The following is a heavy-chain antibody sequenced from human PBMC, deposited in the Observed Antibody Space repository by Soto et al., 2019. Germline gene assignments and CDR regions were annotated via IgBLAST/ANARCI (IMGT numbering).Heavy chain of an antibody. D-gene: IGHD4-17*01. CDR1: A. V-gene: IGHV3-23*01. J-gene: IGHJ3*02. Sequence: AMTWARTEQGKGLEWVSSITGRGGSTKYADSVKGRFTISRDNSKNTLYLQMDSLRADDTAVYYCATDPNGDYIGAFDNSRQGTLVTVSS. CDR2: ITGRGGST. CDR3: ATDPNGDYIGAFDN.